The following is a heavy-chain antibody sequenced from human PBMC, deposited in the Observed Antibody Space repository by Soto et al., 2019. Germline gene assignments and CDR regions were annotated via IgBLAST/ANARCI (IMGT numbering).Heavy chain of an antibody. Sequence: QVQLVQSGAEVKKPGASVKVSCKTSGYTFTGYYIHWVRQAPGQGLEWMALINPNSGDTNYGHKFQGRVTFTRDTSINTVYMEVTSLRFDDTAVYYCAVAGLPFEYWGQGTLVTVFS. D-gene: IGHD6-19*01. J-gene: IGHJ4*02. CDR2: INPNSGDT. CDR3: AVAGLPFEY. CDR1: GYTFTGYY. V-gene: IGHV1-2*02.